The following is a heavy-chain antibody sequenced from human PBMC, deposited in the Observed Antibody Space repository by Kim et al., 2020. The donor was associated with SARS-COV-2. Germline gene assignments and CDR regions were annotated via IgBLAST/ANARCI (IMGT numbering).Heavy chain of an antibody. Sequence: GGSLRLSCVASGFTFDDYGMNWVRLAPGKGLEWVSGINWSGGSTGYADSVKGRFTISRDNAKNSLYLQMNSLRAEDTALYYCAREDGSGSYSNWFDPWGQGTLVTVSS. CDR2: INWSGGST. J-gene: IGHJ5*02. D-gene: IGHD3-10*01. V-gene: IGHV3-20*04. CDR1: GFTFDDYG. CDR3: AREDGSGSYSNWFDP.